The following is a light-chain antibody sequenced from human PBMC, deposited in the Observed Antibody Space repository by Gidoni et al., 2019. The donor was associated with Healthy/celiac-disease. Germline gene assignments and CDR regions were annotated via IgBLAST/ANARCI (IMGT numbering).Light chain of an antibody. CDR3: SSYTSRSTVV. CDR2: DVT. CDR1: SSDVGGYYV. J-gene: IGLJ2*01. Sequence: QSALTQPVSVSGSPGQSITISCTGTSSDVGGYYVVSWYQQHPVKAPKLMIYDVTNRPSGVSNRFSISKSGNTDSLTISGLQDEDEADYYCSSYTSRSTVVIGGGTKLTVL. V-gene: IGLV2-14*01.